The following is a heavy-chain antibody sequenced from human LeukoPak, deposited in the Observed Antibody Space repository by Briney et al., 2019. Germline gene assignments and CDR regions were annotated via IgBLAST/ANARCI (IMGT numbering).Heavy chain of an antibody. D-gene: IGHD6-13*01. Sequence: GGSLRLSCAASGFTFSDYYTSWIRQAPGKGLEWVSYISSSGSTIYYADSVKGRFTISRDNAKNSLYLQMNSLRAEDTAVYYCARDQSFMKYSSSWFYYYGMDVWGQGTTVTVSS. V-gene: IGHV3-11*01. CDR2: ISSSGSTI. CDR1: GFTFSDYY. CDR3: ARDQSFMKYSSSWFYYYGMDV. J-gene: IGHJ6*02.